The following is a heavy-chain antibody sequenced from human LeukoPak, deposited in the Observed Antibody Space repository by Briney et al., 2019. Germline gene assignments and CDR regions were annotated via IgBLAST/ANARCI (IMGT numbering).Heavy chain of an antibody. CDR2: IYSGGST. CDR1: GFTVSSNY. CDR3: ARDKTLLGYSYALFDY. J-gene: IGHJ4*02. D-gene: IGHD5-18*01. V-gene: IGHV3-53*01. Sequence: GGSLRLSCAASGFTVSSNYMSWVRQAPGEGLEWVSVIYSGGSTYYADSVKGRFTISRDNSKNTLYLQMNSLRAEDTAVYYCARDKTLLGYSYALFDYWGQGTLVTVSS.